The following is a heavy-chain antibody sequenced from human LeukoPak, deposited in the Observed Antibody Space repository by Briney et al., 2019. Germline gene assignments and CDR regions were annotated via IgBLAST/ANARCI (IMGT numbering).Heavy chain of an antibody. CDR1: GLTVSSNY. J-gene: IGHJ4*02. CDR3: ARARRDGYPYYFDY. V-gene: IGHV3-66*01. CDR2: IYSGGST. D-gene: IGHD5-24*01. Sequence: PGGSLRLSCAASGLTVSSNYMSWVRQAPGKGLEWVSVIYSGGSTYYADSVKGRFTISRDNSKNTLYLQMNSLRAEDTAVYYCARARRDGYPYYFDYWGQGTLVTVSS.